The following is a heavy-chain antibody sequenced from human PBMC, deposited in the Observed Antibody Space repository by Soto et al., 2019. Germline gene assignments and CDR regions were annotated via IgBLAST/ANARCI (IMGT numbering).Heavy chain of an antibody. D-gene: IGHD6-13*01. CDR3: ARVSAAGTRWFDS. V-gene: IGHV4-31*03. Sequence: QVQLQESGPGLVQPSQTLSLTCTVSGASISSGGFYWSWIRQFPGKGLEWIGYIDYRGRTFYNPSLKSRATISRDTSKSQFSLNVNSVTAADTAVFYCARVSAAGTRWFDSWGQGTLVNVCS. CDR2: IDYRGRT. J-gene: IGHJ5*01. CDR1: GASISSGGFY.